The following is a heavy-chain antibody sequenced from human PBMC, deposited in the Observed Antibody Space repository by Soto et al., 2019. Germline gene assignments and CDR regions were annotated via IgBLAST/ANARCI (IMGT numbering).Heavy chain of an antibody. V-gene: IGHV1-18*04. J-gene: IGHJ6*02. CDR1: GYTFTSYG. CDR3: ASPSPRIAAAGGGYGMDV. Sequence: QVQLVQSGAEVKKPGASVKVSCKASGYTFTSYGISWVRQAPGQGLEWMGWISAYNGNTNYAQKLQGRVTMTTDTSTSTAYMELRSLRSDDTAVYYCASPSPRIAAAGGGYGMDVWGQGTTFTVSS. CDR2: ISAYNGNT. D-gene: IGHD6-13*01.